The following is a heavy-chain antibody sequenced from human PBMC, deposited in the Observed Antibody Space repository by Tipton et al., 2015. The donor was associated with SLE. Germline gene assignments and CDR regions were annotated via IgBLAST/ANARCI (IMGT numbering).Heavy chain of an antibody. V-gene: IGHV4-59*11. CDR1: GGSISRHY. J-gene: IGHJ2*01. CDR3: ARGLDSSGWGYWYFDL. CDR2: IYYSGST. Sequence: TLSLTCTVSGGSISRHYWSWIRQPPGKGLEWIGYIYYSGSTNYNPSLKSRVTISVDTSKNQFSLKLSSVTAADTAVYYCARGLDSSGWGYWYFDLWGRGTLVTVSS. D-gene: IGHD6-19*01.